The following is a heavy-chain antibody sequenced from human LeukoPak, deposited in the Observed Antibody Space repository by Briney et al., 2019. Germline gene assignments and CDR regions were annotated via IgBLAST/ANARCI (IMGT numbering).Heavy chain of an antibody. CDR2: VLYSGTT. Sequence: PSETLSLTCSVSGGSISSSSYYWGWSRQPPGRGLEWIGSVLYSGTTYNNPSLKSRITISVDTSKNQFSLKLSSVTAADTAVYYCARRGKTGPLNWFDPWGQGTLVTVSS. J-gene: IGHJ5*02. CDR3: ARRGKTGPLNWFDP. D-gene: IGHD1-1*01. CDR1: GGSISSSSYY. V-gene: IGHV4-39*01.